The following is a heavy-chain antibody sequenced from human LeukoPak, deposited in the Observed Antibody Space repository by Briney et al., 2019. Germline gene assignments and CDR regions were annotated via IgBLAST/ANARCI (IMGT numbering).Heavy chain of an antibody. CDR3: ASMDTTMAGFDY. CDR2: INPSGGST. D-gene: IGHD5-18*01. CDR1: GYTFTSHY. V-gene: IGHV1-46*01. Sequence: ASVKVSCKASGYTFTSHYMHWVRQAPEQGLEWMGIINPSGGSTSYAQKFQGRVTITADKSTSTAYMELSSLRSEDTATYYCASMDTTMAGFDYWGQGTLVTVSS. J-gene: IGHJ4*02.